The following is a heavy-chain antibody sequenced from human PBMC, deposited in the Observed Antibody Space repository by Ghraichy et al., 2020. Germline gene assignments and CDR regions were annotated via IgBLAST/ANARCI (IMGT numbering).Heavy chain of an antibody. J-gene: IGHJ4*02. CDR1: GGSISSYY. CDR2: IYYSGST. CDR3: TRGSYYYDSSGYNPFFDY. V-gene: IGHV4-59*01. Sequence: SETLSLTCTVSGGSISSYYCSWIRQPPGKGLEWIGYIYYSGSTNYNPSLKSRVTISVDTSKNQFSLKLSSVTAADTAVYYCTRGSYYYDSSGYNPFFDYWGQGTLVTVSS. D-gene: IGHD3-22*01.